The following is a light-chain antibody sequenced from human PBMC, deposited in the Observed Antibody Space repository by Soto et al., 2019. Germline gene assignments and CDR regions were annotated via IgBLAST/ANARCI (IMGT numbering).Light chain of an antibody. CDR1: SSNIGSNT. J-gene: IGLJ1*01. V-gene: IGLV1-44*01. CDR2: SNN. CDR3: AAWDDSLNGGF. Sequence: QSFQTQPPSASGTPGQRVTISCSGSSSNIGSNTVNWYQQLPGTAPKLLIYSNNQRPSGVPDRFSGSKSGTSASLAISGLQSEDEADYYCAAWDDSLNGGFFGTGTSVTVL.